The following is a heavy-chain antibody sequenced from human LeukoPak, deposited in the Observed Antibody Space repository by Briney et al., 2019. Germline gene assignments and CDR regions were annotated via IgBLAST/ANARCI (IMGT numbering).Heavy chain of an antibody. CDR2: ISAYNGNT. D-gene: IGHD2-15*01. J-gene: IGHJ6*02. CDR1: GYTFTSYG. V-gene: IGHV1-18*01. Sequence: ASVKVSCKASGYTFTSYGISWVRQAPGQGLEWMGWISAYNGNTNYAQKLQGRVTMTTDTSTSTAHMELRSLRSDDTAVYYCARDHREVPTPENYGMDVWGQGTTVTVSS. CDR3: ARDHREVPTPENYGMDV.